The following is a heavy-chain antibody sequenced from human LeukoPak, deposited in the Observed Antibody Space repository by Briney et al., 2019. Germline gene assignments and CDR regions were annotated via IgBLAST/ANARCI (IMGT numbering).Heavy chain of an antibody. CDR1: GYTFPTYS. V-gene: IGHV1-18*01. CDR3: ARQGNTAMAKCHYYFDY. D-gene: IGHD5-18*01. J-gene: IGHJ4*02. Sequence: ASVKVSCEASGYTFPTYSISWVRQAPGQGLEWMGWISAYNGNTNYAQGLQGRVTMTTDTSTSTAYMELRSLRSDDTAVYYCARQGNTAMAKCHYYFDYWGQGTLVTVSS. CDR2: ISAYNGNT.